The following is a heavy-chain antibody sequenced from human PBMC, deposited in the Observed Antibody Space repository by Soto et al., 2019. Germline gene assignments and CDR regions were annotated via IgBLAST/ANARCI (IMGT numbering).Heavy chain of an antibody. J-gene: IGHJ4*02. D-gene: IGHD3-16*01. V-gene: IGHV3-23*01. CDR1: GFTFSSFA. CDR2: ISSSGGAT. Sequence: EVQLLESGGGLVQPGGSLRLSCAVSGFTFSSFAMSWVRQAPGKGLEWVSIISSSGGATYYADSVKGRFTISRDNSKNTLYRQMNCLRAEDTAVYYCARDHSYACDYWGQGTLVTVSS. CDR3: ARDHSYACDY.